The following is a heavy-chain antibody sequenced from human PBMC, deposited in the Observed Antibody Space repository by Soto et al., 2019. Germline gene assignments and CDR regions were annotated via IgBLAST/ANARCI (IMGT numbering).Heavy chain of an antibody. D-gene: IGHD2-2*01. Sequence: PSETLSLTCTVSGGSITTSSHYWGWIRQSPGKGLECIGNIYYDGNTYYNPSLKSRVTISLDTSKNQFSLKLSSVTAADTAVYYCARDNIVLVPAAIGGGTPTIGYYYYGMDVWGQGTTVTVSS. J-gene: IGHJ6*02. CDR1: GGSITTSSHY. CDR2: IYYDGNT. V-gene: IGHV4-39*02. CDR3: ARDNIVLVPAAIGGGTPTIGYYYYGMDV.